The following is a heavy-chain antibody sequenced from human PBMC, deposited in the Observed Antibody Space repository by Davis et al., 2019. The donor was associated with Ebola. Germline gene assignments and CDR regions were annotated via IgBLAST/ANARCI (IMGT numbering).Heavy chain of an antibody. CDR2: IKPSGGSA. J-gene: IGHJ4*02. Sequence: AASVKVSCKSSGYTFTSYYMHWVRHPPGQGLEWMGIIKPSGGSASYAQTFPGRVTMTRDTSTSTVYMELSSLRSEDTAVYYCARDLGYCSGGSCYGQLGFDYWGQGTLVTVSS. V-gene: IGHV1-46*01. CDR3: ARDLGYCSGGSCYGQLGFDY. CDR1: GYTFTSYY. D-gene: IGHD2-15*01.